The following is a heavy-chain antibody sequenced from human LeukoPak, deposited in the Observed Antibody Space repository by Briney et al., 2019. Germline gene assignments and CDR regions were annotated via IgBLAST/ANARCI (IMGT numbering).Heavy chain of an antibody. CDR2: INTDGSST. Sequence: GGSLRLSCAASGFTFSSYWMHWVRQAPGKGLVWVSRINTDGSSTSYADSVKGRFTISRDNAKNSLYLEMNSLRVGDTAVYYCARDYSSSSHFDCWGQGTLVTVSS. J-gene: IGHJ4*02. CDR1: GFTFSSYW. D-gene: IGHD6-6*01. V-gene: IGHV3-74*01. CDR3: ARDYSSSSHFDC.